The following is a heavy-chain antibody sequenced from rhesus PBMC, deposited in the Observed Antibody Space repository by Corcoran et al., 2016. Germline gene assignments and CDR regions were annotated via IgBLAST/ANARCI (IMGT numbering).Heavy chain of an antibody. CDR3: TRDWISVVITTPYGLDS. V-gene: IGHV3-136*01. Sequence: EVQLVESGGGLVQPGGSLRLSCAASGFTFSSYDMSWVRQAPGKGLEWVSYISYTGKTIYYADSVNGRFTISRDNDKNSLSLQMSSLRAEDTAVYYCTRDWISVVITTPYGLDSWGQGVVVTVSS. D-gene: IGHD3-16*01. J-gene: IGHJ6*01. CDR2: ISYTGKTI. CDR1: GFTFSSYD.